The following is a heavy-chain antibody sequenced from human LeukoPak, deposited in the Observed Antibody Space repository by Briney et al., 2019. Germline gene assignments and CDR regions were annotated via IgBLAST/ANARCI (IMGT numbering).Heavy chain of an antibody. D-gene: IGHD3-22*01. J-gene: IGHJ4*02. CDR1: GFTFSDYY. CDR3: ARDLLYYDSSDAFDY. CDR2: ISSSGSTI. V-gene: IGHV3-11*01. Sequence: GGSLRLSCAASGFTFSDYYMSWIRQAPGKGLEWVSYISSSGSTIYYADSVKGRFTISRDNAKNSLYLQMNSLRAEDTAVYYCARDLLYYDSSDAFDYWGQGTLVTVPS.